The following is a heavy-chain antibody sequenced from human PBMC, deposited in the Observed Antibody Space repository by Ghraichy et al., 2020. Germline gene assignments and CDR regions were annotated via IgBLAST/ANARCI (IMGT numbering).Heavy chain of an antibody. CDR2: INPNSGSP. J-gene: IGHJ4*02. V-gene: IGHV7-4-1*02. Sequence: ASVKVSCKASGYSFTSHAINWVRQVPGQGLEWMGWINPNSGSPTYAQGFTGRFVFSLDTSVTTAYLQISSLKAEDTAVYYCARETSYYYGSGTLGYWGQGTLVTVSS. CDR1: GYSFTSHA. CDR3: ARETSYYYGSGTLGY. D-gene: IGHD3-10*01.